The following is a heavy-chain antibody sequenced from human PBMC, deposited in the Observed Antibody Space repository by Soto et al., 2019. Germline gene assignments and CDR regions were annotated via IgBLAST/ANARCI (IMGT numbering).Heavy chain of an antibody. D-gene: IGHD2-15*01. Sequence: PGESLKISCQGSGYTFTSHWIGWVRQMPGKGLEWMGIIYPGDSDTRYSPSFQGQVTISADKSINTAYLQWSSLKASDTAIYYCARPSNYCSDGSCYATQSDYWGQGTLVTVSS. CDR1: GYTFTSHW. CDR2: IYPGDSDT. CDR3: ARPSNYCSDGSCYATQSDY. J-gene: IGHJ4*02. V-gene: IGHV5-51*01.